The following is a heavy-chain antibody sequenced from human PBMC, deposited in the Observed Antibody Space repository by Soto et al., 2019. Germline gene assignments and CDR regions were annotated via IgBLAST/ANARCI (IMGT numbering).Heavy chain of an antibody. Sequence: QVQLVQSGAEVKKPGASVKVSCKASGYTFNDYFLHWVRQAPGQGLEWMGWINPDSGVTNYAPKFRGGVTMTRDTSISTAYMELASLRSDDTAVYYCARVNDFWSGSFNYWGQGTLVTVSS. CDR3: ARVNDFWSGSFNY. CDR1: GYTFNDYF. V-gene: IGHV1-2*02. D-gene: IGHD3-3*01. J-gene: IGHJ4*02. CDR2: INPDSGVT.